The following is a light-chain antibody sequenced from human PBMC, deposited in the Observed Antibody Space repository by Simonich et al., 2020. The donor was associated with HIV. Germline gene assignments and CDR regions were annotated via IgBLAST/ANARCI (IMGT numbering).Light chain of an antibody. V-gene: IGLV6-57*01. J-gene: IGLJ3*02. Sequence: NFMLTQPHSVSESPGKTVTISCTRSSGSIASNYVQWYQQRPDSSPTTVIYEDNHRPSGVPGRFAGSIDSSSNSASLTISGLKTEDEADYYCQSYDSSNWVFGGGTKLTVL. CDR1: SGSIASNY. CDR3: QSYDSSNWV. CDR2: EDN.